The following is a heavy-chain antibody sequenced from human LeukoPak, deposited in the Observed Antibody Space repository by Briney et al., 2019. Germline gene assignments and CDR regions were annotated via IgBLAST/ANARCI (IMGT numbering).Heavy chain of an antibody. CDR3: ARDQFGWWANY. V-gene: IGHV3-7*01. CDR2: IKRDGSKK. Sequence: PGGSLRLSCAASGFTFSSYWMSWVRQAPGKGLEWVANIKRDGSKKYYVDSVKGRFTISRDNAKNSLYLQMNSLRVEDTAVYYCARDQFGWWANYWGQGTLVTVSS. J-gene: IGHJ4*02. D-gene: IGHD6-19*01. CDR1: GFTFSSYW.